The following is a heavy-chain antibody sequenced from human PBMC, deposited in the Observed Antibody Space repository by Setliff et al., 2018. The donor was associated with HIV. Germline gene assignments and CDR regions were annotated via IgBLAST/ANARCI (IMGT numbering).Heavy chain of an antibody. V-gene: IGHV1-18*01. CDR2: ISTYNGNT. CDR1: GYTFIHFG. CDR3: ARDGFVDRATGTTHLDS. D-gene: IGHD1-1*01. Sequence: GASVKVSCKASGYTFIHFGISWARQAPGQGLEWMGWISTYNGNTIYAQKFQGRVTMTTDTSTSTAYMELRSLRSDDTALYYCARDGFVDRATGTTHLDSWGQGNLVTVSS. J-gene: IGHJ4*02.